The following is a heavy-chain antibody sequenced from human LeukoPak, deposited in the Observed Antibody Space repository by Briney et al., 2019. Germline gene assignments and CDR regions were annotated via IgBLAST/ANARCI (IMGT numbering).Heavy chain of an antibody. CDR2: ISTSSSYI. CDR1: GFTFSSYW. CDR3: ARDRGNQRGYYYYYVDV. J-gene: IGHJ6*03. Sequence: GGSLRLSCAASGFTFSSYWMHWVRQAPGKGLEWVSSISTSSSYIYYADSVKGRFTISRDNAKNSLYLQMNSLRAEDTAVYYCARDRGNQRGYYYYYVDVWGKGTTVTVS. V-gene: IGHV3-21*01. D-gene: IGHD1-14*01.